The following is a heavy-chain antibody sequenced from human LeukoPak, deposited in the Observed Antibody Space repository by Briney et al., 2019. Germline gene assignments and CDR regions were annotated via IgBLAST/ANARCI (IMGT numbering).Heavy chain of an antibody. CDR2: IYYSGTT. Sequence: SETLSLTCTVSGGSISSYYWSWIRQPPGKGLEWIGYIYYSGTTNYNPSLKSRVTISVDTSKNQFSLKLSSVTAADTAVYYCARRFPRYCSGGSCPYWYFDLWGRGTLVTVSS. D-gene: IGHD2-15*01. J-gene: IGHJ2*01. CDR3: ARRFPRYCSGGSCPYWYFDL. V-gene: IGHV4-59*01. CDR1: GGSISSYY.